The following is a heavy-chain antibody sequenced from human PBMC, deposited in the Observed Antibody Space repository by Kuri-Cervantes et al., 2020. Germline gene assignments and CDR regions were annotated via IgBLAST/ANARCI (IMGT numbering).Heavy chain of an antibody. CDR1: GGSISSSSYY. J-gene: IGHJ4*02. V-gene: IGHV4-39*01. CDR2: IYYSGST. D-gene: IGHD6-13*01. CDR3: ARQRGSPSFDY. Sequence: GSLRLSCTVSGGSISSSSYYWGWIRQPPGKGLGWIGSIYYSGSTYYNPSLKSRVTISVDTSKNQFSLKLSSVTAADTAVYYCARQRGSPSFDYWGQGTLVTVSS.